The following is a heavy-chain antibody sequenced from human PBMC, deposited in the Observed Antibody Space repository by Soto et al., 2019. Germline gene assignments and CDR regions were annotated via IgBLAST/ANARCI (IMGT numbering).Heavy chain of an antibody. J-gene: IGHJ5*01. D-gene: IGHD3-10*01. CDR1: GGTFSTYA. CDR2: ILPILGPP. V-gene: IGHV1-69*01. Sequence: QVQLVQSGAELKKPGSSVKVSCKASGGTFSTYAINWVRQAPGQGLEWMGGILPILGPPNYEQKFKGRVTIAADDSTSTAYMELTSLRSEDTAIYYCARVGGGAFNSWGQGTLVTVSS. CDR3: ARVGGGAFNS.